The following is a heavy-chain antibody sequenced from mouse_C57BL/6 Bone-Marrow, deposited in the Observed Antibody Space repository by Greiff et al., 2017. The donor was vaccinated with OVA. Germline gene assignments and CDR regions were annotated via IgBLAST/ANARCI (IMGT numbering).Heavy chain of an antibody. D-gene: IGHD2-5*01. CDR3: ARPYSNSFAY. Sequence: EVKLMESGGDLVKPGGSLKLSCAASGFTFSSYGMSWVRQTPDKRLEWVATISSGGSYTYYPDSVKGRFTISRDNAKNPLYLQMSSLKSEDTAMYYCARPYSNSFAYWGQGTLVTVSA. CDR1: GFTFSSYG. J-gene: IGHJ3*01. CDR2: ISSGGSYT. V-gene: IGHV5-6*01.